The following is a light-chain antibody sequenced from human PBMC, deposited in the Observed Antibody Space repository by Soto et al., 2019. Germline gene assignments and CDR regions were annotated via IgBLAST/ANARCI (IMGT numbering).Light chain of an antibody. CDR2: DAS. CDR3: QQYNNWPRT. Sequence: DIQMTQSPSTLSSSLVYTFTCTFRASQSISSWLAWYQQKPGKAPKLLIYDASSLESGVPSRFSGSGSGTEITLTISSLQSEDFAVYYCQQYNNWPRTFGQGTKVDI. J-gene: IGKJ1*01. CDR1: QSISSW. V-gene: IGKV1-5*01.